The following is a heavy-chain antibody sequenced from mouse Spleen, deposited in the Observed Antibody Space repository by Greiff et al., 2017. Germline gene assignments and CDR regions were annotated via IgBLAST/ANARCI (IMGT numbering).Heavy chain of an antibody. CDR2: ISSGSSTI. Sequence: EVKLVESGGGLVKPGGSLKLSCAASGFTFSSFGMHWVRQAPEKGLEWVAYISSGSSTIYYADTVKGRFTISRDNPKNTLFLQMTSLRSEDTAMYYCARSYYRYDEGFYAMDYGGQGTSVTVSS. CDR1: GFTFSSFG. CDR3: ARSYYRYDEGFYAMDY. V-gene: IGHV5-17*02. D-gene: IGHD2-14*01. J-gene: IGHJ4*01.